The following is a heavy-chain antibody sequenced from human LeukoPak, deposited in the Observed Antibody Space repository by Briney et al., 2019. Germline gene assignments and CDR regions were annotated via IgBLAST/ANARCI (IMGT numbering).Heavy chain of an antibody. CDR1: GGSISSSSYY. V-gene: IGHV4-39*01. J-gene: IGHJ5*02. CDR3: ARRETLRFGPNWFDP. Sequence: TSETLSLTCTVSGGSISSSSYYWGWIRQPPGKGLEWIGSIYYSGSTYYNPSLKSRVTISVDTSKNQFSLKLSSVTAADTAVYYCARRETLRFGPNWFDPWGQGTLVTVSS. CDR2: IYYSGST. D-gene: IGHD3-10*01.